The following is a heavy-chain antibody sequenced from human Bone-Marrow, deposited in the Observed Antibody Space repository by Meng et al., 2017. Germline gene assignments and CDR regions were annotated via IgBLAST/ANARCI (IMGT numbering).Heavy chain of an antibody. CDR1: GFTFSRYS. Sequence: GESLKISCAASGFTFSRYSMNWVRQAPGKGLEWVSSISSSSSYIYYADSVKGRFTISRDNSKNTLYLQMNSLRAEDTAVYYCARPIRIWFGELYYWGQGTMVTVSS. D-gene: IGHD3-10*01. V-gene: IGHV3-21*01. CDR3: ARPIRIWFGELYY. CDR2: ISSSSSYI. J-gene: IGHJ4*02.